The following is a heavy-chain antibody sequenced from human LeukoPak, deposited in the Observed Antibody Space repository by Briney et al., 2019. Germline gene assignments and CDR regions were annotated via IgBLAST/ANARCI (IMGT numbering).Heavy chain of an antibody. CDR1: GFTFSDYY. V-gene: IGHV3-11*04. J-gene: IGHJ6*03. CDR2: ISSSGSTI. Sequence: GGSLRLSCAASGFTFSDYYMSWIRQAPGKGLEWVSYISSSGSTIYYADSVKGRFTISRDNAKNSLYLQMNSLRAEDTAVYYCARVDNDFWSGQYYMDVWGKGTTVTVSS. D-gene: IGHD3-3*01. CDR3: ARVDNDFWSGQYYMDV.